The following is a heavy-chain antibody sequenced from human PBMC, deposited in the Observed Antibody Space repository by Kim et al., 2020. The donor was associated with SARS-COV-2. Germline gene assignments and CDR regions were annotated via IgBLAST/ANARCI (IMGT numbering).Heavy chain of an antibody. D-gene: IGHD3-3*01. V-gene: IGHV1-69*04. CDR1: GGTFSSYA. CDR3: ARDWSQSPYYYYYGMDV. J-gene: IGHJ6*02. CDR2: IIPILGIA. Sequence: SVKVSCKASGGTFSSYAISWVRQAPGQGLEWMGRIIPILGIANYAQKFQGRVTITADKSTSTAYMELSSLRSEDTAVYYCARDWSQSPYYYYYGMDVWG.